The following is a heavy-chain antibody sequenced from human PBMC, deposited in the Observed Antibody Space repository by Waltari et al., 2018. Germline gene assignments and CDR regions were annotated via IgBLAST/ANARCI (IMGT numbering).Heavy chain of an antibody. J-gene: IGHJ1*01. Sequence: QLQLQESDPGLVKPSETLSLTCTVSGGSISTNYNWGWIRQPPGKGLEWMGNMQYRGSTFYNPSRESRVTISLDTWKNQFSLRLSSVGAADTAVYFCGRIAFGDEGGYFQYWGQGTLVTVSS. CDR2: MQYRGST. D-gene: IGHD4-17*01. V-gene: IGHV4-39*01. CDR3: GRIAFGDEGGYFQY. CDR1: GGSISTNYN.